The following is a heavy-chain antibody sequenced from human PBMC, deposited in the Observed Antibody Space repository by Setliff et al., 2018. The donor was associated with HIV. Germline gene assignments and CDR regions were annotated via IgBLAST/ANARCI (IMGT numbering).Heavy chain of an antibody. CDR3: ARDRAHYYDSSGQMPFDI. D-gene: IGHD3-22*01. CDR2: IIPIFGTA. CDR1: GGTFSSYA. J-gene: IGHJ3*02. Sequence: SVKVSCKASGGTFSSYAISWVRQAPGQGLEWMGGIIPIFGTANYAQKFQGRVTITTDESTSTAYMELSSLRSEDTAVYYCARDRAHYYDSSGQMPFDIWGQGTMVTV. V-gene: IGHV1-69*05.